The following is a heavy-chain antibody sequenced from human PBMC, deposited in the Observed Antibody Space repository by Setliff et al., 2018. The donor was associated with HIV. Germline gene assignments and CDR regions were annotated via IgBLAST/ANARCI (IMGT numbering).Heavy chain of an antibody. D-gene: IGHD3-16*01. V-gene: IGHV3-23*01. CDR2: INNRGDRT. CDR3: AKDLAANIYDFSALYYVPYPVGS. J-gene: IGHJ5*02. Sequence: PGGSLRLSCEGSGFSFSRHDMSWVRQAPGKGLEWVSGINNRGDRTDYADSVKGRFTISRDNSKNTVDLQMNSLTVEDTAVYYCAKDLAANIYDFSALYYVPYPVGSWGQGTLVTVSS. CDR1: GFSFSRHD.